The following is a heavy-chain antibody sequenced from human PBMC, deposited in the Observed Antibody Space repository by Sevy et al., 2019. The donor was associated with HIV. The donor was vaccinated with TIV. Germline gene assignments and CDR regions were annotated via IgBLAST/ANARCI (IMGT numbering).Heavy chain of an antibody. CDR1: GFTVSSNY. J-gene: IGHJ3*02. Sequence: GGSLRLSCAASGFTVSSNYMSWVRQAPGKGMEWVSVIYSGGSTYYAASVKDRLTISRDNSKNTLYLQMNNLRAEDTAVDYCARDSGKRAAAGKSDAFDIWGQGTMVTVSS. V-gene: IGHV3-53*01. CDR2: IYSGGST. D-gene: IGHD6-13*01. CDR3: ARDSGKRAAAGKSDAFDI.